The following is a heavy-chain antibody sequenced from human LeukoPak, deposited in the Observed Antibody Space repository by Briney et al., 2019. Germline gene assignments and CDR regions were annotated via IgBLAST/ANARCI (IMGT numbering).Heavy chain of an antibody. Sequence: PGGSLRLSCAASEFTFSSYWMHWVRQAPGKGLVWVSRINSDASSSSYADSVRGRFSISRDNAKNTLYLQMDSLRVEDTALYYCARGSTMIRNALDIWGQGTMVTVSS. CDR2: INSDASSS. D-gene: IGHD3-22*01. CDR3: ARGSTMIRNALDI. J-gene: IGHJ3*02. V-gene: IGHV3-74*01. CDR1: EFTFSSYW.